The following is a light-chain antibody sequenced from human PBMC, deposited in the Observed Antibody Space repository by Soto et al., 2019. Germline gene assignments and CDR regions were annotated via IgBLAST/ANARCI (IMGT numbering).Light chain of an antibody. V-gene: IGKV1-5*01. CDR3: QHYGGMWA. J-gene: IGKJ1*01. CDR1: QSISNR. CDR2: DAS. Sequence: DIQMTQSPSTLSASVGDRVTITCRASQSISNRLAWYPQKPGKAPKVLIYDASNLESGVPSRFSGSGAGTEFILTIISLQADDFTTYYCQHYGGMWAFGHGSNVEVK.